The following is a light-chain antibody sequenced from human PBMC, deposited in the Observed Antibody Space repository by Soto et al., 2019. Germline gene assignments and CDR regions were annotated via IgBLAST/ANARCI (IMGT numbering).Light chain of an antibody. V-gene: IGKV1-5*01. J-gene: IGKJ1*01. CDR2: DVS. Sequence: DIHMTQSPSTLSASVGDRVTITCRASQSISSWLAWYQQKPGKGPKLLIYDVSSLESGVPSRFSGRGSGTEFTLTISSLQPDAFATYSCQQYNSYPRTFGQGTKV. CDR3: QQYNSYPRT. CDR1: QSISSW.